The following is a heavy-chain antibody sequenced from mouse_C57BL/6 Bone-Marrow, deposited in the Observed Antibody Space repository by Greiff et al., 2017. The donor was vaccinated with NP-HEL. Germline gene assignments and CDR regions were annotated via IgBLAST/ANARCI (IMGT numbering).Heavy chain of an antibody. J-gene: IGHJ3*01. CDR3: ASFYRFAY. V-gene: IGHV5-12*01. Sequence: EVKLVESGGGLVQPGGSLKLSCAASGFTFSDYYMYWVRQTPEKRLEWVAYISNGGGSTYYPDTVKGRFTISRDNAKNTLYLQMSRLKSEDTAMYYCASFYRFAYWGQGTLVTVSA. CDR2: ISNGGGST. CDR1: GFTFSDYY.